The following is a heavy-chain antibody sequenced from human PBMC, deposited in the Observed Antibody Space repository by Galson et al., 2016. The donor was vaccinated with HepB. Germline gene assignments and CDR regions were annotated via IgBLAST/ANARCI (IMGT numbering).Heavy chain of an antibody. V-gene: IGHV3-7*01. Sequence: SLRLSCAASEFSFTDYWMTWVRQAPGKGLECLAXXNLDGGEKNYVDSVKGRFTISRDNAKNSVYLQINSLRAEDTAVYYCARVGYCSGAGCRGRDWFDPWGQGIPVTVSS. D-gene: IGHD2-15*01. CDR1: EFSFTDYW. CDR2: XNLDGGEK. CDR3: ARVGYCSGAGCRGRDWFDP. J-gene: IGHJ5*02.